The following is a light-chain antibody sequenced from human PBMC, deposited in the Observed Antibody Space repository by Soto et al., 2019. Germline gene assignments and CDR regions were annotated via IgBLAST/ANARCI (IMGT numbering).Light chain of an antibody. J-gene: IGLJ1*01. CDR3: SSYAGSINPYV. Sequence: QSALTQPPSASGSPGQSGTISCTGTSGDIGGYDYVSWYQQHPGKAPKLMIYEVTKRPLGVPDRFSGSKSGNTASLTVSGLQAEDEADYYCSSYAGSINPYVFGTGTKVTVL. CDR2: EVT. CDR1: SGDIGGYDY. V-gene: IGLV2-8*01.